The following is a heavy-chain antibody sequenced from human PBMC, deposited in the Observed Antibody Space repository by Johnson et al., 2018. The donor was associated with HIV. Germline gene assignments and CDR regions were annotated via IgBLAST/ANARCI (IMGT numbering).Heavy chain of an antibody. V-gene: IGHV3-23*04. D-gene: IGHD6-19*01. Sequence: VQLVESGGGLVQPGGSLRLSCAASGFTFSSYAMSWVRQAPGKGLEWVSSIGSNTHYADSVKGRFTISRDNAKNSLYLQMNSLRAEDTAVYYCARDQGGQWLAYDAFDIWGQGTMVTVSS. CDR1: GFTFSSYA. CDR3: ARDQGGQWLAYDAFDI. CDR2: IGSNT. J-gene: IGHJ3*02.